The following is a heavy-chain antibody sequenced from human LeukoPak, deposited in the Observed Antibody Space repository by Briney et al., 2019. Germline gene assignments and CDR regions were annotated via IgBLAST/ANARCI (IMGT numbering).Heavy chain of an antibody. J-gene: IGHJ4*02. Sequence: PGGSLRLSCAASGLTFSTYWMSWVRRAPGKGLEWVANINEDGSETYYVDSMRGRFTISRDNAKNSLYLQMNSLRADDTAVYFCARAGTRGSADYWGQGTLVTVSS. CDR2: INEDGSET. V-gene: IGHV3-7*01. CDR1: GLTFSTYW. CDR3: ARAGTRGSADY. D-gene: IGHD1-7*01.